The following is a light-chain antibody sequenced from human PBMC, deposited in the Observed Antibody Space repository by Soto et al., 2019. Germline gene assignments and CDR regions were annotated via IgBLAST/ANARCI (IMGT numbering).Light chain of an antibody. Sequence: QAVLTQPPSVSEAPRQRVTISCSGSSSNIGNNAVNWYQQLPGKAPKLVIYYDDLLPSGVSDRFSGSKSGTSASLAISGLQSEDEADYYCAAWEDSLNGVVFGGGTQLTVL. J-gene: IGLJ2*01. CDR1: SSNIGNNA. CDR3: AAWEDSLNGVV. V-gene: IGLV1-36*01. CDR2: YDD.